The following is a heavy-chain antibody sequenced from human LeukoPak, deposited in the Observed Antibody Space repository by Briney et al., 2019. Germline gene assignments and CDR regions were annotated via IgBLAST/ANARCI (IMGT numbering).Heavy chain of an antibody. J-gene: IGHJ4*02. CDR2: ISSDGSNT. V-gene: IGHV3-30*03. CDR3: ARGPPRRLDY. Sequence: GRSLRLSCAASGFTFSSYDMHWVRQAPGKGLEWVTVISSDGSNTNYADSVKGRFTISRDNAKNSLYLQMNSLRVEDTAVYYCARGPPRRLDYWGQGALVTVSS. CDR1: GFTFSSYD.